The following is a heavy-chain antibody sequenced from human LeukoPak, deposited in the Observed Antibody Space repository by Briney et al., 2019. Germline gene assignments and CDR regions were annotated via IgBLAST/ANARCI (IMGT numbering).Heavy chain of an antibody. CDR3: AGDLGFPDWAYYLDYYYYGMDV. Sequence: GGSLRLSCAASGFTFSSYSMNWVRQAPGKGLEWVSYISSSSSTIYYADSVKGRFTISRDNAKNSLYLQMNSLRDEDTAVYYCAGDLGFPDWAYYLDYYYYGMDVWGQGTTVTVSS. CDR1: GFTFSSYS. CDR2: ISSSSSTI. D-gene: IGHD2-21*01. V-gene: IGHV3-48*02. J-gene: IGHJ6*02.